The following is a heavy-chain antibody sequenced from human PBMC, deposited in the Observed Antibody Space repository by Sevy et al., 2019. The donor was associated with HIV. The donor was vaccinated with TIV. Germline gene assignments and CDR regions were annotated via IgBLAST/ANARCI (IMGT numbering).Heavy chain of an antibody. D-gene: IGHD2-2*02. CDR1: GYSFPSFW. CDR2: IYPGDSDT. J-gene: IGHJ3*02. CDR3: ARPSGPDCSSTSCYNYDAFDI. V-gene: IGHV5-51*01. Sequence: GESLKISCKGSGYSFPSFWIGWVRQMPGKGLEWMGIIYPGDSDTRYSPSFQGQVTISADKSISTAYLHLSSLKASDTAMYYCARPSGPDCSSTSCYNYDAFDIWGQGTMVTVSS.